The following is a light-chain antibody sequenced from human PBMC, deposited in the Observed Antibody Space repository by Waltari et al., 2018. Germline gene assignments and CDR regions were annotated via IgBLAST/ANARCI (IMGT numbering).Light chain of an antibody. V-gene: IGKV3-15*01. CDR3: HQYDKWPQT. Sequence: EVLMTQSPATLYVSPGERVTLSCRASESIGSNLGWYQQRPGQAPRLRIFEASTRATGIPARFSASGSGTEFALAISDLQSEDFAVYYCHQYDKWPQTFGPGTKV. CDR1: ESIGSN. CDR2: EAS. J-gene: IGKJ1*01.